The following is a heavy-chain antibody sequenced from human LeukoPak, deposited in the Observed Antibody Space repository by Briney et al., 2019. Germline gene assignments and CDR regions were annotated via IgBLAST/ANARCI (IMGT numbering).Heavy chain of an antibody. CDR3: ARSYYYDSSGYYWGY. Sequence: SETLSLTCTVSGGSISSSTYYWGWIRQPPGKGLEWIGSIYNSGSTYYNPSLKSRVTISVDTSKNQFSLRLSSVTAADTAVYYCARSYYYDSSGYYWGYWGQGTLVTVSS. J-gene: IGHJ4*02. CDR1: GGSISSSTYY. CDR2: IYNSGST. V-gene: IGHV4-39*07. D-gene: IGHD3-22*01.